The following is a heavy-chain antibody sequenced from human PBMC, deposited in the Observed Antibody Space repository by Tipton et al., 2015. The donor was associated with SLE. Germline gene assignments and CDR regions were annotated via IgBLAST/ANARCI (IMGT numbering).Heavy chain of an antibody. Sequence: QLVQSGAEVKKPGESLRISCKGSGYSFTSYGISWVRQAPGQGLEWMGWISAYNGNTNYAQKLQGRVTMTTDTSTSTAYMELRSLRSDDTAVYYCARVSAGDDYWGQGTLVTVSS. CDR3: ARVSAGDDY. V-gene: IGHV1-18*01. J-gene: IGHJ4*02. D-gene: IGHD6-13*01. CDR1: GYSFTSYG. CDR2: ISAYNGNT.